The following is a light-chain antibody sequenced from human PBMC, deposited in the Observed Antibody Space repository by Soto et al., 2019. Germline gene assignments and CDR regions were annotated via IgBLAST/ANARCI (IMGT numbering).Light chain of an antibody. V-gene: IGKV1-39*01. CDR1: QRITTY. J-gene: IGKJ2*01. Sequence: IQMTQSPSSLSASVGDRVTITCRASQRITTYLNWYQQKPGKAPKLLISTASTLQRGVPSRFSGSGSGTDFTLTITTLQPEDFATYFCQQSYSTPYTFGQGTKLEI. CDR3: QQSYSTPYT. CDR2: TAS.